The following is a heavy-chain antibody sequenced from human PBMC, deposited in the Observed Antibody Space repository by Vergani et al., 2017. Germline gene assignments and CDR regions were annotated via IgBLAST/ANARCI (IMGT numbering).Heavy chain of an antibody. J-gene: IGHJ5*02. CDR3: ARDAGLRFLEWADWFDP. CDR1: GFTFSDYD. D-gene: IGHD3-3*01. Sequence: QVQLVESGGGLVKPGGSLRLSCAASGFTFSDYDMNWIRQAPGKGLEWVSHISSSGSTIYYADSVKGRFTISRDNAKNSLYLQMNSLRAEDTAVYYCARDAGLRFLEWADWFDPWGQGTLVTVSS. CDR2: ISSSGSTI. V-gene: IGHV3-11*01.